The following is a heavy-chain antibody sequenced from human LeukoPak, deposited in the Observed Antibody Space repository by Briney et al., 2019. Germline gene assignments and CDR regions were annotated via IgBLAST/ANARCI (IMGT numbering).Heavy chain of an antibody. CDR2: ISSSGSTI. J-gene: IGHJ6*02. V-gene: IGHV3-48*03. Sequence: GGSLRLSCAASGFTFSSYEMNWVRQAPGKGLEWVSYISSSGSTIYYADSVKGRFTISRDNAKNSLYLQMNSLRAEDTAVYYCARDTSPLGYGDCVIYYYYGMDVWGQGTTVTVSS. CDR3: ARDTSPLGYGDCVIYYYYGMDV. D-gene: IGHD4-17*01. CDR1: GFTFSSYE.